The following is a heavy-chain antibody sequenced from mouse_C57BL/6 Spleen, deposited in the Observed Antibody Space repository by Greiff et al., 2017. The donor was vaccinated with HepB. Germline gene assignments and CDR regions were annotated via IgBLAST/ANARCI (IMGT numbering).Heavy chain of an antibody. CDR3: ARDYYGSSYDMDY. CDR1: GYTFTDYY. J-gene: IGHJ2*01. D-gene: IGHD1-1*01. V-gene: IGHV1-26*01. Sequence: EVQLQQSGPELVKPGASVKISCKASGYTFTDYYMNWVKQSHGKSLEWIGDINPNNGGTSYNQKFKGKATLTVDNSSSTAYMEIRSLASEDAAVDYCARDYYGSSYDMDYWGQCTTLTVSS. CDR2: INPNNGGT.